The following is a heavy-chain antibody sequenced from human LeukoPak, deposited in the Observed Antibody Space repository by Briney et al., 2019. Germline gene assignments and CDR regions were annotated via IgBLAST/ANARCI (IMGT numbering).Heavy chain of an antibody. CDR2: INPNSGGT. V-gene: IGHV1-2*02. CDR1: GYTFTGYY. CDR3: AREGSWPRNWFDP. Sequence: ASVKVSCKASGYTFTGYYMHWVRQAPGQGLEWMGWINPNSGGTNYAQKFQGRVTMTRDTSISTAYMELSRLRSDDTAAYYCAREGSWPRNWFDPWGQGTLVTVSS. J-gene: IGHJ5*02. D-gene: IGHD6-13*01.